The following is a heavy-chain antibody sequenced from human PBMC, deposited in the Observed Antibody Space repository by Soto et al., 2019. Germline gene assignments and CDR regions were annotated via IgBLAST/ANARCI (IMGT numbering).Heavy chain of an antibody. V-gene: IGHV1-69*12. D-gene: IGHD1-26*01. CDR1: GGTFSSYA. Sequence: QVQLVQSGAEVKKPGSSVKVSCKASGGTFSSYAISWVRQAPGQGLEWMGGIIPIFGTANYAQKFQGRVTNTADDSTSTAYMELSSLRSEDTAVYYCARDRAALGATSLGFDYWGQGTLVTVSS. J-gene: IGHJ4*02. CDR3: ARDRAALGATSLGFDY. CDR2: IIPIFGTA.